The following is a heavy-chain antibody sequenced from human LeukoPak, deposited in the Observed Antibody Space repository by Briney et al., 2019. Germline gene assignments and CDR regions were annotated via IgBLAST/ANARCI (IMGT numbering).Heavy chain of an antibody. CDR1: GFTFRSYG. D-gene: IGHD3-16*01. CDR3: AKDLLGDYDDF. V-gene: IGHV3-30*18. CDR2: ISYGASNK. J-gene: IGHJ4*02. Sequence: GKSLRLSCAASGFTFRSYGMHWVRQAPGKGLDWVAVISYGASNKYYSDSVKGRFTISRDNSKNTVYLQMNSLRFEDTAVYYCAKDLLGDYDDFWGQGTLVTVSS.